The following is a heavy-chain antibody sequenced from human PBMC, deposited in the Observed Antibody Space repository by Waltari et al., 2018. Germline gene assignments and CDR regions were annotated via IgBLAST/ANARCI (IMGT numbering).Heavy chain of an antibody. D-gene: IGHD3-3*01. Sequence: QVQLQESGPGLVKPSETLSLTCTVSGGSISSYYWSWIRQPPGKGLEWIGYSYYSGSTNYNPSLKSRVTISVDTSKNQFSLKLSSVTAADTAVYYCARDAIFGVYYYMDVWGKGTTVTVSS. CDR1: GGSISSYY. V-gene: IGHV4-59*01. CDR2: SYYSGST. CDR3: ARDAIFGVYYYMDV. J-gene: IGHJ6*03.